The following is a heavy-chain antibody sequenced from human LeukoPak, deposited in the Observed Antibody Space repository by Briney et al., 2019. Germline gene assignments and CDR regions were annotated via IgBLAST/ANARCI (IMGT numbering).Heavy chain of an antibody. CDR1: GFIFSGSA. CDR3: ARLGGSPPYFDY. Sequence: GGSLRLSCAASGFIFSGSAIHWVRQASGKGLDWVGHIRRKGNDYATAYTASVKGRFTISRDDSKNTAFLQMDSLKTEDTAVYFCARLGGSPPYFDYWGQGTLVTVSS. J-gene: IGHJ4*02. D-gene: IGHD3-16*01. V-gene: IGHV3-73*01. CDR2: IRRKGNDYAT.